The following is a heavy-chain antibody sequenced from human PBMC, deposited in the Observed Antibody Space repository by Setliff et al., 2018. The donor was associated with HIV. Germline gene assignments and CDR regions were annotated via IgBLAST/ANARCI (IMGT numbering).Heavy chain of an antibody. CDR3: AKSPVSNYYYYMDV. CDR1: GGSINSTSYY. V-gene: IGHV4-39*07. J-gene: IGHJ6*03. CDR2: IYHTGST. Sequence: SETLSLTCTVSGGSINSTSYYWGWIRQPPGNGLEWIGSIYHTGSTYYKPSLKSRVTISADTSKNQFSLKLTSVTAADTAVYYCAKSPVSNYYYYMDVWGKGTTVTVSS.